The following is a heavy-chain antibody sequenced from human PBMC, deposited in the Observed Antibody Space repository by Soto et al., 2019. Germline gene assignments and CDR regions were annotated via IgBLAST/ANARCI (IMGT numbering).Heavy chain of an antibody. D-gene: IGHD6-19*01. Sequence: QVTLKESGPVLVKPTETLTLRGTVSGLSITDSEMGVSWIRQPPGQPLEWLAHIDSSGEKSYRTFLKSRLAITKDTSTSQVVLNMTNMDPADTATYYCARRHLAVAVSPWFDPWGQGIPVTVSS. V-gene: IGHV2-26*01. J-gene: IGHJ5*02. CDR3: ARRHLAVAVSPWFDP. CDR2: IDSSGEK. CDR1: GLSITDSEMG.